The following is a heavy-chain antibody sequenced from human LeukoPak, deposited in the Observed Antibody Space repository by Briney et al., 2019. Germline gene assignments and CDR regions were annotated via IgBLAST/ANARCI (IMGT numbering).Heavy chain of an antibody. V-gene: IGHV3-23*01. CDR1: GFTFSSYA. J-gene: IGHJ4*02. CDR3: AKPNYDIWSGCPVPTY. D-gene: IGHD3-3*01. CDR2: ISGSGGST. Sequence: PGGSLGHSCAASGFTFSSYAMSWVRQAPGKGLEWVSAISGSGGSTYYADSVKGRFTISRDNSKNTLYLQMNSLRAEDTAVYYCAKPNYDIWSGCPVPTYWGQGTLVTVSS.